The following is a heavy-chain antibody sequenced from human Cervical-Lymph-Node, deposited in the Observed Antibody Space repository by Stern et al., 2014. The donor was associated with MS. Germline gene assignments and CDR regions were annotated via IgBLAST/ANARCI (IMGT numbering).Heavy chain of an antibody. CDR3: ARERHSMDV. V-gene: IGHV1-2*02. CDR2: IDPNSGGT. Sequence: GQMVESGAEVKKPGASVKVSCKASGYSFTAYYMHWVRQAPGQRLEWMGWIDPNSGGTKSAQNFQGRVTMTRDTSISTFYMELSGLTSDDTAVFYCARERHSMDVWGQGTTVTVSS. CDR1: GYSFTAYY. J-gene: IGHJ6*02.